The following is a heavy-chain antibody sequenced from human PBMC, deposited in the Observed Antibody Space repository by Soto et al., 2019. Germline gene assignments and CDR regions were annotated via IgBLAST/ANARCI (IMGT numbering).Heavy chain of an antibody. Sequence: QVQLVQSGAEVKKPGSSVKVSCKASGGTFSSYTISWVRQAPGQGLEWMGRIIPILGIANYAQKFQGRVTITADKSTSTAYMELSSLRSEDTAVYYCARNALVVTAMEYWGQGTLVTVSS. V-gene: IGHV1-69*02. CDR3: ARNALVVTAMEY. CDR1: GGTFSSYT. CDR2: IIPILGIA. J-gene: IGHJ4*02. D-gene: IGHD5-18*01.